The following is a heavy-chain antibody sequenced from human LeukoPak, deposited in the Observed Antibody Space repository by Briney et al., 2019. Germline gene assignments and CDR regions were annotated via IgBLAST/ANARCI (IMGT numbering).Heavy chain of an antibody. CDR1: GGSVNNGRYY. Sequence: SETLSLTCAVSGGSVNNGRYYWIWIRQPPGKGLEWIGSVYYSGDSDYNPSLKSRVNISVDTSKDIFSLKMNFVTAADTAMYFCARGIAAGGYFWYFDLWGRGTLVSVSS. D-gene: IGHD6-13*01. CDR2: VYYSGDS. V-gene: IGHV4-61*03. J-gene: IGHJ2*01. CDR3: ARGIAAGGYFWYFDL.